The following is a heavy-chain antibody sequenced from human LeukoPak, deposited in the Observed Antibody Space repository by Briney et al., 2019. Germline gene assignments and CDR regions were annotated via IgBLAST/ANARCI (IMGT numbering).Heavy chain of an antibody. D-gene: IGHD4-17*01. J-gene: IGHJ3*02. Sequence: GGSLTLSCAPSGFTLSSYDMSWVRHAPGKGLEWVSAIRCSGGSTYYADSVKGRFDISRDNFKTKLYLQMNRLRAEDKAVYYCEKVTYYGDYVIWGQGTMVTVSS. V-gene: IGHV3-23*01. CDR1: GFTLSSYD. CDR3: EKVTYYGDYVI. CDR2: IRCSGGST.